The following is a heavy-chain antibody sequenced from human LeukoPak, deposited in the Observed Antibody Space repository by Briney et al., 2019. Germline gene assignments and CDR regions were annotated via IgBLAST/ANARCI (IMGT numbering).Heavy chain of an antibody. Sequence: GTSLRLSCAASGFTFSSNGMHWVRQAPGKGLEWVSTLSGSGITTYYADSVKGRFTISRDNSKNTLYLQMNSLRAEDTAVYYCAKGIYSSGWSYFDYWGHGTLVTVSS. D-gene: IGHD6-19*01. CDR1: GFTFSSNG. V-gene: IGHV3-23*01. CDR3: AKGIYSSGWSYFDY. J-gene: IGHJ4*01. CDR2: LSGSGITT.